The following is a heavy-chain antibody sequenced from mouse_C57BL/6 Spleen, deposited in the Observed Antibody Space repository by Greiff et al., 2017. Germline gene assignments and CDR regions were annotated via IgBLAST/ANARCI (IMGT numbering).Heavy chain of an antibody. CDR3: ARDYSNYWYSDV. D-gene: IGHD2-5*01. J-gene: IGHJ1*03. Sequence: QVQLQQPGAELVKPGASVKLSCKASGYTFTSYWMHWVKQRPGQGLEWIGMIHPNSGSTNYNEKFKSKATLTVDKSSSTAYMQLSSLTSEDSAVYYCARDYSNYWYSDVWGTGTTVTVSS. CDR2: IHPNSGST. CDR1: GYTFTSYW. V-gene: IGHV1-64*01.